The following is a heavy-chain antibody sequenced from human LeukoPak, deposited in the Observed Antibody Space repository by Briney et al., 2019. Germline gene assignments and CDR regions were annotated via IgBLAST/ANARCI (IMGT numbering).Heavy chain of an antibody. CDR3: AKARVAEASYFDY. V-gene: IGHV3-30*18. CDR2: ISYDGSKK. CDR1: GFTLSGYG. J-gene: IGHJ4*02. D-gene: IGHD3-3*01. Sequence: PGGSLRLSCAASGFTLSGYGMNWVRQAPGKGLEWVAVISYDGSKKYYVDSVKGRFTISRDNPKNTLYLQINSLRAEDTAVYCGAKARVAEASYFDYWGQGTLVTVSS.